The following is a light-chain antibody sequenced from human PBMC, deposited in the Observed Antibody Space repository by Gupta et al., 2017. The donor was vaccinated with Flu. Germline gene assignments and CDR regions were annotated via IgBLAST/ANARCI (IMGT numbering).Light chain of an antibody. CDR3: AAWDDSMNGVV. V-gene: IGLV1-36*01. Sequence: QSVLTQPRAASEAPGQIFAISCSGSSSNIENNSVNWYQQLPGKAPKLIIYYDSLLPSGVSDRFSGSKSGDSASLAITGLQSEDEADYYCAAWDDSMNGVVFGGGTRLTVL. CDR1: SSNIENNS. CDR2: YDS. J-gene: IGLJ2*01.